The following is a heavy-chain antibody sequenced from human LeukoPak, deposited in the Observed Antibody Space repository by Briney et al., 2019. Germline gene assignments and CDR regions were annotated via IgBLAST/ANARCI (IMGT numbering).Heavy chain of an antibody. J-gene: IGHJ3*02. CDR3: ARVMSGYYVVLDI. D-gene: IGHD3-3*01. CDR1: GLTFNNYW. V-gene: IGHV3-74*01. Sequence: GGSLRLSCAASGLTFNNYWMHWVRQAPGKGLVWVSRIRTDGLETSYADSVKGRFTVSIDNAKNTLYLQMNSLRAEDTAVYYCARVMSGYYVVLDIWGQGTMVTVSS. CDR2: IRTDGLET.